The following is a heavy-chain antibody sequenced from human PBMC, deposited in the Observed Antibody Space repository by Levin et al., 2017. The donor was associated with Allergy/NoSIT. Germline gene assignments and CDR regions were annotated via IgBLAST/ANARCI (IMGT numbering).Heavy chain of an antibody. Sequence: PSETLSLTCTVSGGSISSGSYYWSWIRQPAGKGLEWIGRIYTSGSTNYNPSLKSRVTISVDTSKNQFSLKLSSVTAADTAVYYCARGSSRGDYYMDVWGKGTTVTVSS. D-gene: IGHD3-10*01. J-gene: IGHJ6*03. CDR1: GGSISSGSYY. V-gene: IGHV4-61*02. CDR3: ARGSSRGDYYMDV. CDR2: IYTSGST.